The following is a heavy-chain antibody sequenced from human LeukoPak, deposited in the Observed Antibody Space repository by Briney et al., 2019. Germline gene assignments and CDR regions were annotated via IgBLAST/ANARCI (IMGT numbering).Heavy chain of an antibody. Sequence: SETLSLTCTVPGGSISSYYWSWIRQPPGKGLEWIGYIYYSGSTNYNPSLKSRVTISVDTSKNQFSLKLSSVTAADTAVYYCARHVGYCSGGSCSNFDYWGQGTLVTVSS. CDR3: ARHVGYCSGGSCSNFDY. J-gene: IGHJ4*02. CDR2: IYYSGST. V-gene: IGHV4-59*08. D-gene: IGHD2-15*01. CDR1: GGSISSYY.